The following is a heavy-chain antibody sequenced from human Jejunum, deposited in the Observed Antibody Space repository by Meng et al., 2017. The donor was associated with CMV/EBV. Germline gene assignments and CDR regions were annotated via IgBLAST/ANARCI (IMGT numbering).Heavy chain of an antibody. V-gene: IGHV3-30*04. D-gene: IGHD6-13*01. CDR3: ARGTGSGSWLIDS. CDR2: IPYDGNNE. Sequence: AFGFTFSSYSMHWVRQAPGKGLEWVAVIPYDGNNEHYADSVRGRFSISRDNSKNTLYLQLNSLRVDDTGVYYCARGTGSGSWLIDSWGQGTLVTVSS. J-gene: IGHJ4*02. CDR1: GFTFSSYS.